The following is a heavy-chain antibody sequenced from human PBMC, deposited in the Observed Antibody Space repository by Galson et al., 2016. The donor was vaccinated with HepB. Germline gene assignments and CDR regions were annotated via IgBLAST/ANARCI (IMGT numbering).Heavy chain of an antibody. CDR2: IWYDGSNR. D-gene: IGHD1-26*01. J-gene: IGHJ6*04. CDR3: AREQRPNRRYYRDDMMDV. Sequence: SLRLSCAASGFTFSNFGMHWVRQAPGKGLEWLAMIWYDGSNRHYTDSVKGRFTISRDNSKNTVFLQMDSLRAEDTAVYYCAREQRPNRRYYRDDMMDVWGKGTTVTFSS. V-gene: IGHV3-33*01. CDR1: GFTFSNFG.